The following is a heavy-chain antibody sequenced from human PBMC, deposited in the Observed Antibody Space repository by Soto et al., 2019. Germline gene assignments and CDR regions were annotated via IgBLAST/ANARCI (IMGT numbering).Heavy chain of an antibody. CDR1: GYSISSGYF. CDR3: ARGSTTGGWNWFDP. J-gene: IGHJ5*02. V-gene: IGHV4-38-2*01. CDR2: IYYSGGT. D-gene: IGHD3-16*01. Sequence: SETLSLTCAVSGYSISSGYFWGWIRQPPGKGLEWIGSIYYSGGTYYNPSLKSRVTVSVDRSKNQFSLKLSSVTAADTAVYYCARGSTTGGWNWFDPWGQGTLVTVSS.